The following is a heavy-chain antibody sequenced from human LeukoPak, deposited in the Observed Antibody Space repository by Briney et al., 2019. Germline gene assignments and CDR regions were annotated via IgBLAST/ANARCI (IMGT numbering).Heavy chain of an antibody. V-gene: IGHV3-13*01. CDR3: VRDLVSASGSHYKFIYGMDV. CDR2: IGTAGDT. CDR1: GFTFSSYN. Sequence: GGSLRLSCAASGFTFSSYNMHWVRQATGKGLEWVSAIGTAGDTCYPGSVKGRFTISRENAKNSLFLQMNSLRVEDTAVYFCVRDLVSASGSHYKFIYGMDVWGQGTTVAVSS. D-gene: IGHD3-10*01. J-gene: IGHJ6*02.